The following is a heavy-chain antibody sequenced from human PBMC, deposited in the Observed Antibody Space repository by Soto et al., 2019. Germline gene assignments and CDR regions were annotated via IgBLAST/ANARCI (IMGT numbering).Heavy chain of an antibody. V-gene: IGHV2-5*02. Sequence: QITLKESGPPLVKPTQTLTLTCTFSGFSLSTSGGGVGWIRQPPGKALEWLALIYWDDDKRYSPSLKSRLTITKDPSKNQVVLTMTNMDPVDTATYYCAHVIAAAGTSHYWGQGTLVTVSS. CDR3: AHVIAAAGTSHY. CDR2: IYWDDDK. CDR1: GFSLSTSGGG. D-gene: IGHD6-13*01. J-gene: IGHJ4*02.